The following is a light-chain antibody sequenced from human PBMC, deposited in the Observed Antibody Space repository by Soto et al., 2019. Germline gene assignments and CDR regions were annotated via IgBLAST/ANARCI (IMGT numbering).Light chain of an antibody. J-gene: IGKJ4*01. CDR2: DAS. V-gene: IGKV1-33*01. CDR1: QDITKN. Sequence: DLPMTQSPSSLSASVGDRVTITCRASQDITKNLNWYQQKPGKAPKLLIYDASNLESGVPSRFSGSGSGTDFTFTISSLQPEDIATYYCQYHDDLPRLTFGGGTKVE. CDR3: QYHDDLPRLT.